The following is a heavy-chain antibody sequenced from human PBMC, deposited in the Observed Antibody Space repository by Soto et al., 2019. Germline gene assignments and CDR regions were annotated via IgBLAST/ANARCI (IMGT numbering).Heavy chain of an antibody. D-gene: IGHD6-19*01. J-gene: IGHJ4*02. Sequence: GGSLRLSCAASGFTFSSYGMHWVRQAPGKGLEWVAVIWYDGSNKYYADSVKGRFTISRDNSKNTLYLQMNSLRAEDTAVYYCARVGGIAVAGPDYWGQGTLVTVS. CDR1: GFTFSSYG. V-gene: IGHV3-33*01. CDR2: IWYDGSNK. CDR3: ARVGGIAVAGPDY.